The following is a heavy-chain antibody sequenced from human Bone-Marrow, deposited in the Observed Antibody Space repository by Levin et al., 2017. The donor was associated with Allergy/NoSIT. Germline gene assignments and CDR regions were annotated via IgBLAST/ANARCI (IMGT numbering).Heavy chain of an antibody. CDR2: IWYEGINT. V-gene: IGHV3-33*01. CDR3: ASDHEKALDF. Sequence: GGSLRLSCAASGFTFSRYGMHWVRQAPGKGLEWVAVIWYEGINTDYGDSVKGRFTISRDNSKKTLYLQLTGLRVEDTAVYYWASDHEKALDFWGQGTPVTVSS. J-gene: IGHJ4*02. CDR1: GFTFSRYG.